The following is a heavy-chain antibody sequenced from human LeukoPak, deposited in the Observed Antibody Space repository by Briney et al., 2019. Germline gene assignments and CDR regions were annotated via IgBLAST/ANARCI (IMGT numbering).Heavy chain of an antibody. CDR2: IYYSGST. CDR1: GGSISSYY. V-gene: IGHV4-59*08. Sequence: SETLSLTCTVSGGSISSYYWSWIRQPPGKGLEWIGYIYYSGSTNYNPSLKSRVTISVDTSKNQFSLKLSSVTAADTAVYYCAKGVDTAMVNGWYFDLWGRGTLVTVSS. J-gene: IGHJ2*01. CDR3: AKGVDTAMVNGWYFDL. D-gene: IGHD5-18*01.